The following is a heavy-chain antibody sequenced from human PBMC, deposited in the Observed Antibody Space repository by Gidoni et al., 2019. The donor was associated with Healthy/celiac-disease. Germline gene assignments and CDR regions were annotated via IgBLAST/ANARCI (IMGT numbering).Heavy chain of an antibody. CDR3: ARDVDYSGSYYVFLGYYYYGMDV. D-gene: IGHD1-26*01. CDR2: ISSSSSYI. CDR1: GFTFSSYS. J-gene: IGHJ6*02. Sequence: EVQLVESGGGLVKPGGSLRLSCAASGFTFSSYSMHWVRQAPGKGLEWVSSISSSSSYIYYADSVKGRFTISRDNAKNSLYLQMNSLRAEDTAVYYCARDVDYSGSYYVFLGYYYYGMDVWGQGTTVTVSS. V-gene: IGHV3-21*01.